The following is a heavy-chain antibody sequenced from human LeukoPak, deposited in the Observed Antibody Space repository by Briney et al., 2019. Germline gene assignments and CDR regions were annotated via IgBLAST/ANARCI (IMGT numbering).Heavy chain of an antibody. CDR2: IRYDGSNK. Sequence: QPGGPLRLSCAASGFTFSSYGMHWVRQAPGKGLEWVAFIRYDGSNKYYADSVKGRFTISRDNSKNTLYLQMNSLRAEDTAVYYCAKRYSGYEVFYYYYYMDVWGKGTTVTVSS. CDR1: GFTFSSYG. D-gene: IGHD5-12*01. CDR3: AKRYSGYEVFYYYYYMDV. J-gene: IGHJ6*03. V-gene: IGHV3-30*02.